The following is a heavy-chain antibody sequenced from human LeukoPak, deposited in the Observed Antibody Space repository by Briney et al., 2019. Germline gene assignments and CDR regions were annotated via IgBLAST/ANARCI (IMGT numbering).Heavy chain of an antibody. CDR1: GGSISSYY. D-gene: IGHD7-27*01. CDR2: IYYSGST. CDR3: ARLAWGRLDY. Sequence: SETLSLTCTVSGGSISSYYWSWIRQPPGKGLEWIGYIYYSGSTNYNPSLKSRVTISVDTSRNQFSLKLSSVTAADTAVYYCARLAWGRLDYWGQGTLVTVSS. V-gene: IGHV4-59*08. J-gene: IGHJ4*02.